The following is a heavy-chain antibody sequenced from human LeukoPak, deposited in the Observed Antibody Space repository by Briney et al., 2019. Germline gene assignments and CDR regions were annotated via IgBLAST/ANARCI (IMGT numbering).Heavy chain of an antibody. V-gene: IGHV3-53*01. CDR3: AKDSGFKVITFGGVIVPKPDY. D-gene: IGHD3-16*02. CDR1: GFTVSSNY. Sequence: PGGSLRLSCAASGFTVSSNYMSWVRQAPGKGLEWVSVIYSGGSTYYADSVKGRFTISRDNSKNTLYLQMNSLRAEDTAVYYCAKDSGFKVITFGGVIVPKPDYWGQGTLVTVSS. CDR2: IYSGGST. J-gene: IGHJ4*02.